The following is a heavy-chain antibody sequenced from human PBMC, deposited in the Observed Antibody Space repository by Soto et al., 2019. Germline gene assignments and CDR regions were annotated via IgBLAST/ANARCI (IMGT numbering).Heavy chain of an antibody. J-gene: IGHJ4*02. CDR3: ARGSGSYDY. Sequence: GGSLKLSCAASGFTFSSYWMSGVRQAPGKGLECVVNIKQEGSEKYYGDAVKGRFTISRDNAKNSLYLQMNSLRAEDTAVYYCARGSGSYDYWGQGTLVTVSS. CDR2: IKQEGSEK. D-gene: IGHD1-26*01. CDR1: GFTFSSYW. V-gene: IGHV3-7*03.